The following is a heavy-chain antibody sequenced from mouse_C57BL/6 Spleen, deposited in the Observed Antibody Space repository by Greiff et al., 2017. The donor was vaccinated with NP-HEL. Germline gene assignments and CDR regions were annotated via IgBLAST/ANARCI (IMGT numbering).Heavy chain of an antibody. CDR1: GYSFTDYN. J-gene: IGHJ4*01. CDR2: INPNSGTT. CDR3: AREGDGSSPYYAMDY. Sequence: EVQLQQSGPELVKPGASVKISCKASGYSFTDYNMNWVKQSNGKSLEWIGVINPNSGTTSYNQKFKGKATLTVDQSSSTAYMQLNSLTSEDSAVYYCAREGDGSSPYYAMDYWGQGTSVTVSS. D-gene: IGHD1-1*01. V-gene: IGHV1-39*01.